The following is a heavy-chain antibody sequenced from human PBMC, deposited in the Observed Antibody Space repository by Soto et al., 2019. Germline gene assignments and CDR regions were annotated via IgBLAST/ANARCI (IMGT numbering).Heavy chain of an antibody. Sequence: QVQLVQSGAEVKKPGASVKVSCKASGYTFTSYDINWVRQATGQGLEWMGWMNPNSGNTAYAQKFQGRVTMTSNTSITTASLELSSLRSQDTAVYYCARVKSYGMDVWGQGTTVTVSS. CDR2: MNPNSGNT. V-gene: IGHV1-8*01. CDR1: GYTFTSYD. J-gene: IGHJ6*02. CDR3: ARVKSYGMDV.